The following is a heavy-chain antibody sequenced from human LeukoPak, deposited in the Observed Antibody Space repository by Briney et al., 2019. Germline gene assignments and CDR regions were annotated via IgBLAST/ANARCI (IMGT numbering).Heavy chain of an antibody. CDR3: ATGERLVPAAMWFDY. J-gene: IGHJ4*02. CDR2: INPKSGGR. Sequence: ASVKVSCKASGYTFTDYYMHWVRQAPGQGLEWMGWINPKSGGRSYAQRFQGRVTMTRDTSISTAYMELSRLRSDDTAVYYCATGERLVPAAMWFDYWGQGTLVSVSS. D-gene: IGHD2-2*01. CDR1: GYTFTDYY. V-gene: IGHV1-2*02.